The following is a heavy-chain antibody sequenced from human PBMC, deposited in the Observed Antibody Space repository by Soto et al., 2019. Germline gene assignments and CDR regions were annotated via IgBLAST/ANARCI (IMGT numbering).Heavy chain of an antibody. Sequence: EVQLVESEGGLVQPGGSLRLSCAASGFTFSSYSMNWVRQAPGKGLEWVSYISSSSSTIYYADSVKGRFTISRDNAKNSLYLQMNSLRAEDTAVYYCAREQSAAAIDYWGQGTLVTVSS. CDR1: GFTFSSYS. V-gene: IGHV3-48*01. CDR2: ISSSSSTI. J-gene: IGHJ4*02. CDR3: AREQSAAAIDY. D-gene: IGHD2-2*01.